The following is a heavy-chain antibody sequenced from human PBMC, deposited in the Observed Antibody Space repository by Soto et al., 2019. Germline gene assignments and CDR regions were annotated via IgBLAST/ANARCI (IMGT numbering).Heavy chain of an antibody. D-gene: IGHD2-15*01. CDR2: ISNDGNTK. V-gene: IGHV3-30*18. J-gene: IGHJ5*02. CDR1: GISLSSYG. CDR3: AKGCRVGDNCFLLVS. Sequence: QMQLVESGGGVVQPGRSLRLSCAASGISLSSYGMHWVRQAPGKGLEWVAVISNDGNTKYHSDSVKGRFTISRDNSKNTALLHMNMLRTEDTAVYFGAKGCRVGDNCFLLVSWGQGTLVTVSS.